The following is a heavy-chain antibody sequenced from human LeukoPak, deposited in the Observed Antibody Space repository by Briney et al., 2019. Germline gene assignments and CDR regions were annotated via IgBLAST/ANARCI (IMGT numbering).Heavy chain of an antibody. Sequence: PSETLSLTCTVSGASISSGDYYWSWIRQPPGKGLEWIGYIYYSGSTYYNPSLKSRVTISVDTSKNQFSLRLSSVTAADTAAYYCARDLTASDAFDIWGQGTMVTVSS. CDR2: IYYSGST. J-gene: IGHJ3*02. CDR1: GASISSGDYY. CDR3: ARDLTASDAFDI. V-gene: IGHV4-30-4*08. D-gene: IGHD2-21*02.